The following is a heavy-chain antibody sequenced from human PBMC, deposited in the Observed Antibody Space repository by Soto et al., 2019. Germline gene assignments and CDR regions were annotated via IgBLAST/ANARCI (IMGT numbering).Heavy chain of an antibody. CDR3: ARNIAVAGIPYYFDY. CDR2: IYYSGST. CDR1: GGPISSGDYY. J-gene: IGHJ4*02. D-gene: IGHD6-19*01. Sequence: SETLSLTCTVSGGPISSGDYYWSWIRQPPGKGLEWIGYIYYSGSTYYNPSLKSRVTISVDTSKNQFSLKLSSVTAADTAVYYCARNIAVAGIPYYFDYWGQGTLVTVSS. V-gene: IGHV4-30-4*01.